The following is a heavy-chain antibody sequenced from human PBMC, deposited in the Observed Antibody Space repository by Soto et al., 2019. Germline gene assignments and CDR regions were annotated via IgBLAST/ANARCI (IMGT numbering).Heavy chain of an antibody. V-gene: IGHV4-39*01. CDR1: GGSISSSSYY. J-gene: IGHJ4*02. CDR2: IYYSGST. CDR3: ASNWNGHQDY. Sequence: SDTLSLTCTVSGGSISSSSYYWGWIRQPPGKGLEWIGSIYYSGSTYYNPSLESRVTISVDTSKNQFSLKLSSVTAADTAVYYCASNWNGHQDYWGQGTLVTVSS. D-gene: IGHD1-1*01.